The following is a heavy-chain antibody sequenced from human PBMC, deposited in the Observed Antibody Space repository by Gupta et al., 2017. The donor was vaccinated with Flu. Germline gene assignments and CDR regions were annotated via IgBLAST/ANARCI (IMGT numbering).Heavy chain of an antibody. CDR2: IWYDGNSK. Sequence: PGKGLEGVAVIWYDGNSKYYADSAKGRFTISRDNSKNTLSLQMNSLRAEDTAVYYCARDRSSDFWSGYSFDVWGPGTLVTVSA. CDR3: ARDRSSDFWSGYSFDV. V-gene: IGHV3-33*01. D-gene: IGHD3-3*01. J-gene: IGHJ4*02.